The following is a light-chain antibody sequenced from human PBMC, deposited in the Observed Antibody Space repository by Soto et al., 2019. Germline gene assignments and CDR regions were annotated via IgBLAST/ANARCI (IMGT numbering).Light chain of an antibody. CDR2: SAS. Sequence: IQMTQSPSSVSASVGDRVTITCQESRDISTWVAWYQQKPGKAPKLLIYSASALKRGVPSRFSGSGSGTAFALTVSSLQPEDFATYYCQQADTFPWTFGQGTKVEIK. CDR1: RDISTW. CDR3: QQADTFPWT. J-gene: IGKJ1*01. V-gene: IGKV1D-12*01.